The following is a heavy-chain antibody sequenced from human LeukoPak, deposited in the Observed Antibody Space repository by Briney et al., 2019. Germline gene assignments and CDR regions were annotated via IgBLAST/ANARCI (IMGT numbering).Heavy chain of an antibody. J-gene: IGHJ5*02. CDR3: AREGIYYYGTLENWFDP. CDR1: GGSISSYY. D-gene: IGHD3-10*01. V-gene: IGHV4-4*07. CDR2: IYTRWST. Sequence: SDALSLTCTVSGGSISSYYGSWIRQPAGKGLESIVRIYTRWSTNYKPSLKSRFTMSVDTSKNQFSLKLSSVTAADTAVYYCAREGIYYYGTLENWFDPWGQGTLVTVSS.